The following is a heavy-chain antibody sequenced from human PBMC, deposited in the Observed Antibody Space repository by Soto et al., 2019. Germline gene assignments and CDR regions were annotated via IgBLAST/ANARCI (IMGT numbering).Heavy chain of an antibody. CDR1: GFTFSSYW. CDR2: IKQDGSEK. D-gene: IGHD3-3*01. CDR3: ARESGTIFGVVTYYYCYYGMDV. J-gene: IGHJ6*02. Sequence: PGGSLRLSCAASGFTFSSYWMSWVRQAPGKGLEWVANIKQDGSEKYYVDSVKGRFTISRDNAKNSLYLQMNSLRAEDTAVYYCARESGTIFGVVTYYYCYYGMDVWGQGTTVTVSS. V-gene: IGHV3-7*03.